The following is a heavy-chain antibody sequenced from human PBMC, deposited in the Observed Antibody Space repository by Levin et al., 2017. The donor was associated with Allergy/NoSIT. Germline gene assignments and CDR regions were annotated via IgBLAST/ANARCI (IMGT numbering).Heavy chain of an antibody. CDR2: IGGSGIDP. Sequence: GGSLRLSCTASGFTFNKYGLTWVRQAPGKGLEWVASIGGSGIDPNYADSVRGRFTITRDMNMIFLQMNSLRVDDTAIYYCAKDPMWDRYNFGMDFWGQGTSVIVSS. D-gene: IGHD1-26*01. CDR3: AKDPMWDRYNFGMDF. V-gene: IGHV3-23*01. J-gene: IGHJ6*02. CDR1: GFTFNKYG.